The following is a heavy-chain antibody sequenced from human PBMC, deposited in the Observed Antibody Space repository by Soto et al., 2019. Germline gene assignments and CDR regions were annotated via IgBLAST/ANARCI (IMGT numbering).Heavy chain of an antibody. Sequence: PGGSLRLSCAASGFTFDDYAMHWVRQAPGKGLEWVSGISWNSGSIGYADSVKGRFTISRDNAKNSLYLQMNSLRAEDTALYYCAKGRWIFSQFGGVIDLFDYWGQGTLVTVSS. CDR2: ISWNSGSI. CDR1: GFTFDDYA. D-gene: IGHD3-16*02. V-gene: IGHV3-9*01. J-gene: IGHJ4*02. CDR3: AKGRWIFSQFGGVIDLFDY.